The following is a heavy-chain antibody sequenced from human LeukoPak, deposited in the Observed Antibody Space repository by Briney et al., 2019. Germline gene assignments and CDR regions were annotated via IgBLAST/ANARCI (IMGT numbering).Heavy chain of an antibody. Sequence: GGSLRLSCAASGFTFSSYSMNWVRQAPGKGLEWVSSISSSSSYIYYADSVKGRFTIPRDNAKNSLYLQMNSLRAEDTAVYYCARDLVGDFWSGPANDAFDIWGQGTMVTVSS. CDR1: GFTFSSYS. CDR3: ARDLVGDFWSGPANDAFDI. V-gene: IGHV3-21*01. CDR2: ISSSSSYI. J-gene: IGHJ3*02. D-gene: IGHD3-3*01.